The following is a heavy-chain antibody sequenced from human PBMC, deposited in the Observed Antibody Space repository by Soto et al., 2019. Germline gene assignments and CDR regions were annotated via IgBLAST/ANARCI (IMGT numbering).Heavy chain of an antibody. D-gene: IGHD3-22*01. CDR2: IIPILGTA. J-gene: IGHJ4*02. CDR1: GGSFSSFS. V-gene: IGHV1-69*13. Sequence: ASVKVSCKVSGGSFSSFSINWVRQAPGQGFEWMGGIIPILGTANFTQKFQGRVTFTADESTTTAYMTLSSLTSEDTAIYYCTSFDSSGYYPKNLYWDPGTQLTVSS. CDR3: TSFDSSGYYPKNLY.